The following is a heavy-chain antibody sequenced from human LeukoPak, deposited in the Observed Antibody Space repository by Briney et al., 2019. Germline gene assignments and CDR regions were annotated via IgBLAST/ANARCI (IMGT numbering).Heavy chain of an antibody. CDR2: IYYSGST. CDR1: GGSISSYY. D-gene: IGHD3-22*01. J-gene: IGHJ4*02. V-gene: IGHV4-59*01. Sequence: PSETLSLACTVSGGSISSYYWSWIRQPPGKGLEWIGYIYYSGSTNYNPSLKSRVTVSVDTSKNQFSLKLSSVTAADTAVYYCARVPTSSGGFDYWGQGTLVTVSS. CDR3: ARVPTSSGGFDY.